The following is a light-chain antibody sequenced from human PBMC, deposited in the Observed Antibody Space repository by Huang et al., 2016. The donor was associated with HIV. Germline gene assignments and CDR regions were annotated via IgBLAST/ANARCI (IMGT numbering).Light chain of an antibody. Sequence: EIVLTQSPATLSLSPGERATLSCRASQSVGGYLAWYQQKPGQAPRPPFYDASHRAPGIPARFSCSGSGTDFTLPIASLEPEDFAVYYCQQRTNWPPGFTFGPGTKVDIK. CDR2: DAS. J-gene: IGKJ3*01. V-gene: IGKV3-11*01. CDR1: QSVGGY. CDR3: QQRTNWPPGFT.